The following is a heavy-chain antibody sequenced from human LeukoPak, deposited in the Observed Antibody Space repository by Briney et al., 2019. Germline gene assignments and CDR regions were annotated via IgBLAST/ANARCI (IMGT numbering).Heavy chain of an antibody. J-gene: IGHJ4*02. V-gene: IGHV1-69*13. CDR1: GGTFSSYA. Sequence: ASVKVSCKASGGTFSSYAISCVRQAPGQGLEWMGGIIPIFGTANYAQKFQGRVTITADESTSTAYMELSSLRSEDTAVYYCARSIAVAGTFDYWGQGTLVTVSS. D-gene: IGHD6-19*01. CDR3: ARSIAVAGTFDY. CDR2: IIPIFGTA.